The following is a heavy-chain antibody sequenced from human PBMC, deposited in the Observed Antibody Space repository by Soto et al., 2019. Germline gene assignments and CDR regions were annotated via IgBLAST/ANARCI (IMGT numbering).Heavy chain of an antibody. D-gene: IGHD1-7*01. J-gene: IGHJ4*02. Sequence: QVQLVQSGAEVKKPGSSVKVSCKSSGGTFSTFPINWVRQAPGQGLEWMGAILPVSGTTNYAQKFQGRVTFSADESTTTAYMAVSSLRSEDTAVYYCASDRTGTTLGYFDYWGQGTRVTVSS. CDR3: ASDRTGTTLGYFDY. CDR2: ILPVSGTT. V-gene: IGHV1-69*12. CDR1: GGTFSTFP.